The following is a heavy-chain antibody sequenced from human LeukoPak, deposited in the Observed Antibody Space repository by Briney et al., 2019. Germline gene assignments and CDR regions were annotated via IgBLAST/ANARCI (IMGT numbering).Heavy chain of an antibody. CDR2: IYHSGST. CDR1: GDSISSSNW. CDR3: ARAGGYGDWFDP. D-gene: IGHD4-17*01. V-gene: IGHV4-28*01. J-gene: IGHJ5*02. Sequence: SETLSLTCDVSGDSISSSNWWNWIRQPPGKGLEWIGYIYHSGSTYYNPSLKSRVTISVDRSKNQFSLKLSSVTAADTAVYYCARAGGYGDWFDPWGQGTLVTVSS.